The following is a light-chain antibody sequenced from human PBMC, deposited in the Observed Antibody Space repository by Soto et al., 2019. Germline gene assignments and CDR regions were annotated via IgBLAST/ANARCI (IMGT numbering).Light chain of an antibody. V-gene: IGKV3-20*01. CDR1: QTIASRY. J-gene: IGKJ5*01. Sequence: EIVLTQSPGTLSLSPGERATLSCRASQTIASRYLAWYQHQPGQAPRLLIYRTFARAPGIPDRFSGGGYGTNFTLTISRLEREDFAVYYCQQYDTSPPTFGQGTRLDI. CDR2: RTF. CDR3: QQYDTSPPT.